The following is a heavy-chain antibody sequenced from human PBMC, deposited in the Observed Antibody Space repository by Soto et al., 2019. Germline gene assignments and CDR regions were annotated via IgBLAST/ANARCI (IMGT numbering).Heavy chain of an antibody. CDR3: ARDHSSGWYGFDP. CDR2: IIPIFGTA. V-gene: IGHV1-69*13. Sequence: SVKVSCKASGYTFTSYAISWVRQAPGQGLEWMGGIIPIFGTANYAQKFQGRVTITADESTSTAYMELSSLRSEDTAVYYCARDHSSGWYGFDPWGQGTLVTVSS. D-gene: IGHD6-19*01. J-gene: IGHJ5*02. CDR1: GYTFTSYA.